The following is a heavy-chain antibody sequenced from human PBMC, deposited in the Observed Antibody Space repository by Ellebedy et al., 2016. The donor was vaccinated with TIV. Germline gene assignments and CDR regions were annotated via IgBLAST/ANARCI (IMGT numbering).Heavy chain of an antibody. CDR3: ARNPGWFDP. CDR1: GGTFSSYA. V-gene: IGHV1-69*13. J-gene: IGHJ5*02. Sequence: AASVKVSCKASGGTFSSYAVSWVRQAPGQGLEWMGGIIPMFGTPNYAQKFQDRVTITADESTSTAYMELSSLRSDDTAVYYCARNPGWFDPWGQGTLVTVSS. CDR2: IIPMFGTP.